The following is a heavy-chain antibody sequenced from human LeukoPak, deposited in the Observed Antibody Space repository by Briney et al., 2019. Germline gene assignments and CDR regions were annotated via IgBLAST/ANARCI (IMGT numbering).Heavy chain of an antibody. V-gene: IGHV1-2*02. J-gene: IGHJ3*02. CDR1: GYTFTGYY. D-gene: IGHD5-18*01. CDR2: INPNSGGT. Sequence: ASVKVSCKASGYTFTGYYMHWVRQAPGQGLEWMGWINPNSGGTNYAQKFQGRVTMTRDTSISTAYMELSRLRSDDTAVYYRARASRVGYGAFDIWGQGTMVTVSS. CDR3: ARASRVGYGAFDI.